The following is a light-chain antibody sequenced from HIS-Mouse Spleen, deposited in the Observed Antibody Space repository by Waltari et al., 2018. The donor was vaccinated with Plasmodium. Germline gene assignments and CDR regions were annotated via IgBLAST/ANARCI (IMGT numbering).Light chain of an antibody. CDR1: QSARRSY. Sequence: ELVLTQSTVTLSLSPGERATLSCRASQSARRSYLACYQQKPCQAPRLLIYGASSSATGIPDRFSGSGSGTDFTLTISRLEPEDFAVYYCQQYGSSPLTFGGGTKVEIK. CDR2: GAS. V-gene: IGKV3-20*01. J-gene: IGKJ4*01. CDR3: QQYGSSPLT.